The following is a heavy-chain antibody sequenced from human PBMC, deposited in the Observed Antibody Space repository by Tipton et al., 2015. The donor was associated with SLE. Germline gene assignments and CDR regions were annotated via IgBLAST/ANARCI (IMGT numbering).Heavy chain of an antibody. CDR2: IYPSVTT. Sequence: TLSLTCTVSGDSISTGNYYWSWIRQPAGKGLEWIGRIYPSVTTNYNPSLKSQVTMSIDTFKNQFFLRLTSVAAADTAVYYCARGPGSKSGEAFDIWGQGTMVTVSS. CDR3: ARGPGSKSGEAFDI. D-gene: IGHD1-26*01. CDR1: GDSISTGNYY. J-gene: IGHJ3*02. V-gene: IGHV4-61*02.